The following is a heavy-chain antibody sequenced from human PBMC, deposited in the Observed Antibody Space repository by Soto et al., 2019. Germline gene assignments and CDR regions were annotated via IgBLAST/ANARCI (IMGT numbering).Heavy chain of an antibody. CDR2: VYYSGDT. CDR3: ARDGRMPTDLGGYYFYGMDV. Sequence: SETLSLTCTVSGGSVSSINYYWSWIRQPPGRGLEWIGYVYYSGDTNYNPSLKSRVSISVDSSKNQFSLKLNSVTAADTAVYYCARDGRMPTDLGGYYFYGMDVWGQGTTVPVSS. J-gene: IGHJ6*02. CDR1: GGSVSSINYY. V-gene: IGHV4-61*01. D-gene: IGHD4-4*01.